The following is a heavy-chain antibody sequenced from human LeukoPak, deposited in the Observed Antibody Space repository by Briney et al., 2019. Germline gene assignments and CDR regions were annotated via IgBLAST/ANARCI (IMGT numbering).Heavy chain of an antibody. CDR2: ISSSSSYI. CDR1: GFTFSSYS. V-gene: IGHV3-21*01. D-gene: IGHD2-2*02. CDR3: ARPPGCSSTSCYTWPSDY. Sequence: GGSLRLSCAASGFTFSSYSMNWVRQAPGKGLEWVSSISSSSSYIYYADSVKGRFTISRDNAKNSLYLQMNSLRAEDTAVYYCARPPGCSSTSCYTWPSDYWGQGTLVTVSS. J-gene: IGHJ4*02.